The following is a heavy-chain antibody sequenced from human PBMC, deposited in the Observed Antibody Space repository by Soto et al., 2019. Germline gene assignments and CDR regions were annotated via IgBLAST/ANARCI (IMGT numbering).Heavy chain of an antibody. CDR2: INYSGST. Sequence: SETLSLTCAVSGGSFSGYYWGWVRQPPGKGLEWVGEINYSGSTNYNPSLKRRVNISVDTSKNQVSLKVTSVTAADTAMYYCERRNYFYALDVWGQGNMVTVSS. CDR1: GGSFSGYY. V-gene: IGHV4-34*01. CDR3: ERRNYFYALDV. J-gene: IGHJ6*02.